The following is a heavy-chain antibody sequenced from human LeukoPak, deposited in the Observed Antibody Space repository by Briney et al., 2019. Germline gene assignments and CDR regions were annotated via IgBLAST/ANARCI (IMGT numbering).Heavy chain of an antibody. CDR2: SRNKANNYAT. J-gene: IGHJ4*02. D-gene: IGHD3-22*01. V-gene: IGHV3-72*01. Sequence: PGGSLRLSCAASGFTFSDHYMDWVRQAPGKGLEWVGRSRNKANNYATHYAASVKSRFTISRDDSKNSLYLQMTSLKTEDTAVYYCAAWDYYDSSGYYSDFWGQGTLVTVSS. CDR3: AAWDYYDSSGYYSDF. CDR1: GFTFSDHY.